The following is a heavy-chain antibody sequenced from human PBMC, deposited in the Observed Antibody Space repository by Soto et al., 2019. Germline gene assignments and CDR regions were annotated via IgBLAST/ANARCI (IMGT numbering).Heavy chain of an antibody. Sequence: SETLSLTCAVYGGSFSGYYWSWIRQPPGKGLEWIGEINHSGSTNYNPSLKSRVTISVDTSKNQFSLKLSSVTAADTAVYYCAREDCSSTSCYVYYFDYWGQGTLVTVSS. CDR1: GGSFSGYY. J-gene: IGHJ4*02. CDR3: AREDCSSTSCYVYYFDY. D-gene: IGHD2-2*01. V-gene: IGHV4-34*01. CDR2: INHSGST.